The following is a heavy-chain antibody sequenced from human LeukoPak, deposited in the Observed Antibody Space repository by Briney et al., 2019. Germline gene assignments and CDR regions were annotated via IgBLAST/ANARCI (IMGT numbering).Heavy chain of an antibody. Sequence: TGGSLSFSCAASGFTFSSFWMHWVRQVPGEGLVWVSRINKDGSSITYADSVKGRFTISRDNAKNTLYLQMNSLRAEDTSVYYCARGYTYASIDYWGQETLLTVSS. CDR2: INKDGSSI. V-gene: IGHV3-74*03. CDR3: ARGYTYASIDY. D-gene: IGHD5-18*01. CDR1: GFTFSSFW. J-gene: IGHJ4*02.